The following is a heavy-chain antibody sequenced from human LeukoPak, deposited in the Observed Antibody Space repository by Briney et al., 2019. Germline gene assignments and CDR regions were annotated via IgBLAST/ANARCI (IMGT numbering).Heavy chain of an antibody. D-gene: IGHD1-20*01. Sequence: GGSLRLTCAASGFTFSTYNMHWVRQAPGKGLEWGALIWSEGSYKYYADSVMGRFTISRDNSKNTLYLQMNSLRAEDTAVYYCARDPATVTGTTEGPDYWGQGTLVTVSS. CDR1: GFTFSTYN. CDR3: ARDPATVTGTTEGPDY. V-gene: IGHV3-33*01. CDR2: IWSEGSYK. J-gene: IGHJ4*02.